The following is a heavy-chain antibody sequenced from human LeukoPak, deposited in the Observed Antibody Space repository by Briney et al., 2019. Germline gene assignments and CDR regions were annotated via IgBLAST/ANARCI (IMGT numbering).Heavy chain of an antibody. Sequence: SGTLSLTCAVSGGSISSSNWWSWVRQPPGKGLEWIGEIYHSGSTNYNPSLKSRVTISVDKSKNQFSLRLSSVTAADTAVYYCARDASGWGAGWFDPWGQGTLVTVSS. D-gene: IGHD6-19*01. CDR3: ARDASGWGAGWFDP. CDR2: IYHSGST. J-gene: IGHJ5*02. CDR1: GGSISSSNW. V-gene: IGHV4-4*02.